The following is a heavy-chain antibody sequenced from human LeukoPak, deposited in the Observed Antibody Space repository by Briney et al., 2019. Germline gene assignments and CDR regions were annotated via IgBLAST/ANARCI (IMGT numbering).Heavy chain of an antibody. D-gene: IGHD1-26*01. Sequence: SQTLSLTCTVSGGSISSRDYYWSWIRQPPGKGLEWIGYIYYSGSTYYNPSLKSRVTISVDTSKNQFSLKLSSVTAADTAVYYCARQGIVGATGVGFDYWGQGTLVTVSS. CDR3: ARQGIVGATGVGFDY. CDR1: GGSISSRDYY. J-gene: IGHJ4*02. V-gene: IGHV4-30-4*08. CDR2: IYYSGST.